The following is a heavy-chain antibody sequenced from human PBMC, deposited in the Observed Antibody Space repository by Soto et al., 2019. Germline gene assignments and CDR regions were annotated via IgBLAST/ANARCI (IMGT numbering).Heavy chain of an antibody. J-gene: IGHJ4*02. CDR3: ARHPPVASWYYYGSGTDY. CDR1: GYSFTSYW. CDR2: IDPSDSYT. V-gene: IGHV5-10-1*01. D-gene: IGHD3-10*01. Sequence: GESLKISCKGSGYSFTSYWISWVRQMPGKGLEWMGRIDPSDSYTNYSPSFQGHVTISADKSISTAYLQWSSLKASDTAMYYCARHPPVASWYYYGSGTDYWGQGTLVTVSS.